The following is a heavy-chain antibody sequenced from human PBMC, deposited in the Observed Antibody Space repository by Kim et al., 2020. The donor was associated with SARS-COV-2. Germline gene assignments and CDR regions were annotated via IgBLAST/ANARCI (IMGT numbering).Heavy chain of an antibody. CDR3: ASSLTHYFDY. V-gene: IGHV3-30-3*01. CDR1: GFTFSSYA. Sequence: GGSLRLSCAASGFTFSSYAMHWVRQAPGKGLEWVAVISYDGSNKYYADSVKGRFTISRDNSKNTLYLQMNSLRAEDTAVYYCASSLTHYFDYWGQGTLVTVSS. CDR2: ISYDGSNK. J-gene: IGHJ4*02. D-gene: IGHD2-21*02.